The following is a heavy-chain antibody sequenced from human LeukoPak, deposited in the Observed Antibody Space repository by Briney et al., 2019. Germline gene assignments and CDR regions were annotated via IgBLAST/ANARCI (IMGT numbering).Heavy chain of an antibody. CDR2: IYHSGST. Sequence: SETLSLTCTVSGYSISSGYYWGWIRQPPGKGLEWIGSIYHSGSTYYNPSLKSRVTISVDTSKNQFSLKLSSVTAADTAVYYCARGYCSSTSCYNGWFDPWGQGTLVTVSS. J-gene: IGHJ5*02. CDR3: ARGYCSSTSCYNGWFDP. V-gene: IGHV4-38-2*02. CDR1: GYSISSGYY. D-gene: IGHD2-2*02.